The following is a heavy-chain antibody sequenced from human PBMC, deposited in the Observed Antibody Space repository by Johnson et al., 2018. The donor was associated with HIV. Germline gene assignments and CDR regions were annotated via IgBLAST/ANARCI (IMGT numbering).Heavy chain of an antibody. CDR1: GFTFSSYG. J-gene: IGHJ3*02. CDR3: ARDSRLGTRSVGWADAFDI. V-gene: IGHV3-13*01. D-gene: IGHD1-26*01. Sequence: VHLVESGGGVVQPGGSLRLSCAASGFTFSSYGMHWVRQAPGKGLEWVSAIGSAGDTYYPGSVKGRFTISRDNAKNSLSLQRNSLRAEDTAVYYCARDSRLGTRSVGWADAFDIWGQGTMVTVSS. CDR2: IGSAGDT.